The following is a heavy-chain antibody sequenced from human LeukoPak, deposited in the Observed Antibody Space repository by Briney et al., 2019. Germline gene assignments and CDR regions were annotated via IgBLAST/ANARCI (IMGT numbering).Heavy chain of an antibody. CDR2: ISWNSGSI. CDR1: GFTFDDYA. D-gene: IGHD6-13*01. J-gene: IGHJ5*02. V-gene: IGHV3-9*01. Sequence: GGSLRLSCAASGFTFDDYAMHWVRQAPGKGLEWVSGISWNSGSIGYADSVKGRFTISRDNAKNSLYLQMNSLRAEDTALYHCAKGTSPSIAAAGTENWFDPWGQGTLVTVSS. CDR3: AKGTSPSIAAAGTENWFDP.